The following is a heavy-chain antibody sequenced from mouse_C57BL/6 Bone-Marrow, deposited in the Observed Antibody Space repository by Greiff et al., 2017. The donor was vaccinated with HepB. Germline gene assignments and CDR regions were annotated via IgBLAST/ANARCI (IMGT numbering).Heavy chain of an antibody. D-gene: IGHD1-1*01. CDR3: ARLEVLRN. Sequence: VQLQQSGAELARPGASVKMSCKASGYTFTSYTMHWVKQRPGQGLEWIGYINPSSGYTKYNQKFKDTATLTADKSSSTAYMQLSSLTSEDSAVYYCARLEVLRNWGQGTLVTVSA. V-gene: IGHV1-4*01. CDR2: INPSSGYT. CDR1: GYTFTSYT. J-gene: IGHJ3*01.